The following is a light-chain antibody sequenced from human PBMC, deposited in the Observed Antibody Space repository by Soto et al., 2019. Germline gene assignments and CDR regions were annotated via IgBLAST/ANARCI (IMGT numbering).Light chain of an antibody. CDR3: QQYGGSPPYT. J-gene: IGKJ2*01. CDR2: GAS. Sequence: EIVLTQSPGTLSLSPGERATLSCRASHSVSSSYLAWYQHKPGQAPRLLIYGASSRATGIPDRFSGSGSGTDVTLTISRLEPEDFAVYSCQQYGGSPPYTFGQGTKLEIK. V-gene: IGKV3-20*01. CDR1: HSVSSSY.